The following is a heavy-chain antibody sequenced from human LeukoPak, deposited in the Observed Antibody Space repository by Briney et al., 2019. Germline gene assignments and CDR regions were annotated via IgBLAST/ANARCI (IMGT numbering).Heavy chain of an antibody. CDR2: FDPEDGET. D-gene: IGHD4-11*01. V-gene: IGHV1-24*01. J-gene: IGHJ6*03. Sequence: GASVKVSCKVSGYTLTELSMHWVRQAPGKGLEWMGGFDPEDGETIYAQKFQGRVTMTEDTSTSTAYMELRSLRSDDTAVYYCARDRVTVTYYYYYMDVWGKGTTVTVSS. CDR1: GYTLTELS. CDR3: ARDRVTVTYYYYYMDV.